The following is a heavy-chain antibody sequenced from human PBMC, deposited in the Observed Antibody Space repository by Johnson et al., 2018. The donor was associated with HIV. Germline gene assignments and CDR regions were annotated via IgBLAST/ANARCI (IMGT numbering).Heavy chain of an antibody. D-gene: IGHD6-13*01. CDR3: ARGIAAAGSDAFDI. Sequence: QVKLVESGGGVVQPGRSLRLSCAASGFTFSSYAMHWVRQAPGKGLEWVAVISYDGSNKYYADSVKGRFTISRDNSKNTLYLQMNSLRAEDTAVYYCARGIAAAGSDAFDIWGQGTMVTVSS. J-gene: IGHJ3*02. CDR1: GFTFSSYA. V-gene: IGHV3-30*04. CDR2: ISYDGSNK.